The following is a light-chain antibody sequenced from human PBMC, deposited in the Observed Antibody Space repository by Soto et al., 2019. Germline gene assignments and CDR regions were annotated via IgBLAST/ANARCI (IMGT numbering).Light chain of an antibody. CDR3: SSYTRSSSVI. CDR1: SSDIGAYAY. V-gene: IGLV2-14*03. CDR2: DVN. J-gene: IGLJ2*01. Sequence: QSVLTQPASVSGSPGQSIAISCTGTSSDIGAYAYVSWYQQHPGKIPKLIVFDVNYRPSGVSSRFSGSKSGNTASLTISGLQAEDEADYYCSSYTRSSSVIFGGGTKLTVL.